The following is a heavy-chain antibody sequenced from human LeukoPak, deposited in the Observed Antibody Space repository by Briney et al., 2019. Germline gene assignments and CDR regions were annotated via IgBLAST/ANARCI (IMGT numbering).Heavy chain of an antibody. CDR2: INSDGSDT. Sequence: GGSLRLSCAASGFTFSKYWMHWVRQAPGKGLVWVSRINSDGSDTTYADSVKGRFTISRDNAKNTLYLQMNSLRAEDTALYYCARNWNYYDQWGQGTPVTVSS. CDR1: GFTFSKYW. V-gene: IGHV3-74*03. J-gene: IGHJ4*02. D-gene: IGHD1-1*01. CDR3: ARNWNYYDQ.